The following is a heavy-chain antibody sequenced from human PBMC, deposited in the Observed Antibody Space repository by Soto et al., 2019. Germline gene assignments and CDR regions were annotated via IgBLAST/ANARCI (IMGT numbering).Heavy chain of an antibody. CDR3: ARDYGSGSYYN. D-gene: IGHD3-10*01. CDR1: GGSISSYY. Sequence: SETLSLTCTVSGGSISSYYWSWIRQPPGKGLEWIGYIYYSGSTNYNPSLKSRVTISVDTSKNQLSLKLSSVTAADTAVYYCARDYGSGSYYNWGQGTLVTVSS. V-gene: IGHV4-59*01. J-gene: IGHJ4*02. CDR2: IYYSGST.